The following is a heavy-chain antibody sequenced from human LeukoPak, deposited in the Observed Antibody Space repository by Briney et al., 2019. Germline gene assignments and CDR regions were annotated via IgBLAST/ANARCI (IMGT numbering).Heavy chain of an antibody. V-gene: IGHV3-21*01. D-gene: IGHD6-19*01. CDR2: ISITGTL. Sequence: GGSLRLSCAVSGFTLSSNSWSWVRQAPGKGLEWVSTISITGTLYYADSVRGRFTISRDNAKNSLYLQMSSLRDEGTAVYYCAKDSSGWSRDYWGQGTLVTVSS. CDR1: GFTLSSNS. J-gene: IGHJ4*02. CDR3: AKDSSGWSRDY.